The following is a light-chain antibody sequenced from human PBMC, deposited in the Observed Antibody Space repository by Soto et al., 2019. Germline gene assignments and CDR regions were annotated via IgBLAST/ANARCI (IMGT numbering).Light chain of an antibody. Sequence: QSALTQPPSASGSPGQSVTISCTGTSSDVGGYNYVSWYQQHPGKAPKLMIYEVFNRPSGVPDRFSGSKSGNTASLTVSGVQAEDEADYYCSSYAGSNNLDVFGTGTKLTVL. V-gene: IGLV2-8*01. CDR1: SSDVGGYNY. J-gene: IGLJ1*01. CDR2: EVF. CDR3: SSYAGSNNLDV.